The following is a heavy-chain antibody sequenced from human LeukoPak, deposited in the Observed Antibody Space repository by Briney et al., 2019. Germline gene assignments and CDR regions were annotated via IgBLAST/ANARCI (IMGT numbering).Heavy chain of an antibody. CDR1: GFTFSSYA. CDR3: AREISPGNWFDP. V-gene: IGHV3-64*02. D-gene: IGHD1-26*01. CDR2: ISSNGGST. J-gene: IGHJ5*02. Sequence: PGGSLRLSCAASGFTFSSYAMHWVRQAPGKGLEYVAAISSNGGSTYYAGSVKGRFTISRDNSENTLYLQMGSLRADDMAVYYCAREISPGNWFDPWGQGTLVTVSS.